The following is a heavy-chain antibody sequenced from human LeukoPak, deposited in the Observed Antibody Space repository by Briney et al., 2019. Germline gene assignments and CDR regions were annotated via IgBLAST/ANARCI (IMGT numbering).Heavy chain of an antibody. V-gene: IGHV1-2*02. CDR3: ARALDTNWNYPH. Sequence: ASVKVSCKASGYTFTGYYMHWVRQAPGQGLEWMGWINPNGGGTNYAQKFQGRVTMTRDTSISTAYMELSRLRSDDTAVYYCARALDTNWNYPHWGQGTLVTVSS. D-gene: IGHD1-7*01. CDR1: GYTFTGYY. CDR2: INPNGGGT. J-gene: IGHJ4*02.